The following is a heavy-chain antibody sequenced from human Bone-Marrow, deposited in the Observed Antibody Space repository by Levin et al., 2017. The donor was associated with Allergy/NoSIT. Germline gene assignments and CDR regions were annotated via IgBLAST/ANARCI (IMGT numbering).Heavy chain of an antibody. CDR2: ISGSGSGSGGRT. Sequence: PGGSLRLSCAASGFTFSTYGMSWVRQAPGKGLEWVSAISGSGSGSGGRTFYADSVRGRFTISRANSKNTVYLQMNSLRAEDTAVFYCTRDRRWPDDVFDIWGQGTVVAVSS. J-gene: IGHJ3*02. V-gene: IGHV3-23*01. D-gene: IGHD2-15*01. CDR3: TRDRRWPDDVFDI. CDR1: GFTFSTYG.